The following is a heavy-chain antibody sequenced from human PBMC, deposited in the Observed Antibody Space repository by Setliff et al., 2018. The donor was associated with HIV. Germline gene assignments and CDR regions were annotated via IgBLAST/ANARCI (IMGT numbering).Heavy chain of an antibody. CDR1: GDSIRGYY. Sequence: PSETLSLTCTVSGDSIRGYYWSWIRQPPGKGLEWMGYVFYTGFAAYNPSLKSRLTISVDTSKSQFSLTLTSVTAADTAVYYCARQMPIPGIAITPVDYRGQGALVTVSS. CDR2: VFYTGFA. D-gene: IGHD5-12*01. V-gene: IGHV4-59*08. J-gene: IGHJ4*02. CDR3: ARQMPIPGIAITPVDY.